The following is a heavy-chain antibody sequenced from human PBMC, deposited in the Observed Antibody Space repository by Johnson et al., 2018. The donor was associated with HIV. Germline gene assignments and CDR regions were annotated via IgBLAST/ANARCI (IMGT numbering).Heavy chain of an antibody. D-gene: IGHD1-26*01. CDR3: ARGSGSYYSNAFDI. CDR1: GFTFEDYS. CDR2: ISWNSGSI. Sequence: VQLVESGGGLIQPGRSLRLSCAASGFTFEDYSMHWVRQTPGKGLEWVSSISWNSGSIGYADSVKGRFTISRDNAKNSLYLQINSLRAEDTALYCCARGSGSYYSNAFDIWGQGTMVTVSS. V-gene: IGHV3-9*01. J-gene: IGHJ3*02.